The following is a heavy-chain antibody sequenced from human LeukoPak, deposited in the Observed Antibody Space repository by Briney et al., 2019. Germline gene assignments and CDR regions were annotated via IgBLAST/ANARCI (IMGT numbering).Heavy chain of an antibody. D-gene: IGHD3-10*01. CDR2: INHSGST. V-gene: IGHV4-34*01. CDR1: GGSFSGYY. J-gene: IGHJ6*03. Sequence: SETLSLTCAVYGGSFSGYYWSWIRQPPGKGLEWIGEINHSGSTNYNPSLKSRVTISVDTSKNQFSLKLSSVTAADTAVYYCARGRYYGSGGYKSYYYYMDVWGKGTTVTVSS. CDR3: ARGRYYGSGGYKSYYYYMDV.